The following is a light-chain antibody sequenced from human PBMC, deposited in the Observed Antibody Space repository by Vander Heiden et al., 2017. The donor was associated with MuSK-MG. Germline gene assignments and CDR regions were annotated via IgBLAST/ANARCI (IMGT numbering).Light chain of an antibody. V-gene: IGKV3-11*01. CDR3: QQRSNWPRIT. CDR1: QSVSSY. J-gene: IGKJ5*01. CDR2: EAS. Sequence: IVLTQSPATLPLSPGDRATLSCRASQSVSSYLAWYQKKPGQAPRLLIYEASNRATGIPARFSGSGSGTDFTLTISSLEPEDSAVYYCQQRSNWPRITFGQGTRLEIK.